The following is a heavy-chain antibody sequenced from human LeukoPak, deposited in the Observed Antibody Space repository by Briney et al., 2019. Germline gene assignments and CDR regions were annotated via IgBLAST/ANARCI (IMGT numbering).Heavy chain of an antibody. Sequence: SETLSLTCAVYGGSFSGYYWSWIRQPPGKGLEWIGEINHSGSTNYNPSLKSRVTISVDTSKNQFSLKLSSVTAADTAVYYCARGRAITPGTYGMDVWGQGTTVTVSS. CDR2: INHSGST. V-gene: IGHV4-34*01. D-gene: IGHD1-1*01. J-gene: IGHJ6*02. CDR1: GGSFSGYY. CDR3: ARGRAITPGTYGMDV.